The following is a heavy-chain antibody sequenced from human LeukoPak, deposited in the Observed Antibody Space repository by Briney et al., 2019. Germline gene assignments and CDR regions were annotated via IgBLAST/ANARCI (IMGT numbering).Heavy chain of an antibody. D-gene: IGHD2-21*01. J-gene: IGHJ6*02. V-gene: IGHV3-21*01. CDR2: ISSSSSYI. Sequence: GGSLRLSCAASGFTFSSYAMHWVRQAPGKGLEWVSSISSSSSYIYYADSVKGRFTISRDNAKNSLYLQMNSLRAEDTAVYYCASVVFSLQGSLYCGGDCYYYGMDVWGQGTTVTVSS. CDR1: GFTFSSYA. CDR3: ASVVFSLQGSLYCGGDCYYYGMDV.